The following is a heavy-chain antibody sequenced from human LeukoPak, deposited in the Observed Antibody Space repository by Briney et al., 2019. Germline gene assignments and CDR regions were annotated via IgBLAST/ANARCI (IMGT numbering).Heavy chain of an antibody. CDR2: IDREDGQT. J-gene: IGHJ4*02. Sequence: GASVNVSCKVSGYTLSEISMYWVRQAPGKGLEWMGGIDREDGQTIYAQKFQGRVTMTEDTSTDTAYMEVSRLTSEDTAFYYGATVGYSYGAFDYWGQGTLVTVPS. D-gene: IGHD5-18*01. V-gene: IGHV1-24*01. CDR3: ATVGYSYGAFDY. CDR1: GYTLSEIS.